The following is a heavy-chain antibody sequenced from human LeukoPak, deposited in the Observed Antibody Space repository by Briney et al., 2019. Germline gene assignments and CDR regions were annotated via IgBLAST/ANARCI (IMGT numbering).Heavy chain of an antibody. CDR2: ISGSGGST. V-gene: IGHV3-23*01. D-gene: IGHD3-22*01. CDR3: AKGSYYYDTPF. Sequence: GGSLRLSCAASGFTFSSYGMSWVRQAPGKGLEWVSAISGSGGSTYYADSVKGRFTISRDNSKNTLYLQMNSLRAEDTAVYYCAKGSYYYDTPFWGQGTLVTVSS. J-gene: IGHJ4*02. CDR1: GFTFSSYG.